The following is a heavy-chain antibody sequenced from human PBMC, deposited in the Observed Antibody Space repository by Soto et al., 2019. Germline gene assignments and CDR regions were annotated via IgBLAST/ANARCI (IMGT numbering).Heavy chain of an antibody. CDR1: HISLKDFI. CDR2: VYYLGST. CDR3: ARDGYDGSGSPYPAY. D-gene: IGHD3-10*01. J-gene: IGHJ4*02. V-gene: IGHV4-59*01. Sequence: PSITESLIVSINHISLKDFILSWTKNSPKRVLEWIGYVYYLGSTDYNPSLKSRVTISVDTSKRQFSLRLSSVTAADAAIYYCARDGYDGSGSPYPAYWGPGTQVT.